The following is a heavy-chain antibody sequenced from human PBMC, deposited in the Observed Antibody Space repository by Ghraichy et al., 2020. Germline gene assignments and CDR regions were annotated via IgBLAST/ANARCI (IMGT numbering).Heavy chain of an antibody. CDR1: GGSFSGYY. CDR3: ARGRYSGSYYEGYYYYGMDV. D-gene: IGHD1-26*01. V-gene: IGHV4-34*01. J-gene: IGHJ6*02. Sequence: SETLSLTCAVYGGSFSGYYWSWIRQPPGKGLEWIGEINHSGSTNYNPSLKSRVTISVDTSKNQFSLKLSSVTAADTAVYYCARGRYSGSYYEGYYYYGMDVWGQGTTVTVSS. CDR2: INHSGST.